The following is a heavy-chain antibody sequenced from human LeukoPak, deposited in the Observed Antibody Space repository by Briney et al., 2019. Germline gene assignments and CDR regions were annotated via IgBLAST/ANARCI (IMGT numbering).Heavy chain of an antibody. Sequence: GGSLRLSCAASGFTFSNAWMSWVRQAPGKGLEWVGRIKTQTEGETTDYAAPVKGRFTISRDDSKNTLYLQMNSLKTEDTAVYYCTTDYSKSPPTFFNYWGQGTLVTVSS. CDR1: GFTFSNAW. CDR2: IKTQTEGETT. J-gene: IGHJ4*02. CDR3: TTDYSKSPPTFFNY. D-gene: IGHD4-4*01. V-gene: IGHV3-15*01.